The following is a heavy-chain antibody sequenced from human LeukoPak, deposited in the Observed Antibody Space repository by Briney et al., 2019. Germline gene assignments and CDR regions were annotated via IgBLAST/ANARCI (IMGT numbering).Heavy chain of an antibody. CDR3: ARMTTVGYYYMDV. CDR1: GGSFSGYY. V-gene: IGHV4-34*01. D-gene: IGHD1-14*01. J-gene: IGHJ6*03. CDR2: INHSGST. Sequence: SETLSLTCAVYGGSFSGYYWSWICQPPGKGLEWIGEINHSGSTNYNPSLKSRVTISVDTSKNQFSLKLSSVTAADTAVYYCARMTTVGYYYMDVWGQRDHGHRLL.